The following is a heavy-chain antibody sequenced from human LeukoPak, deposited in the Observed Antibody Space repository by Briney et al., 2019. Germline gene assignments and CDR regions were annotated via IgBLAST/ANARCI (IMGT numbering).Heavy chain of an antibody. CDR1: GGSISSSSYY. CDR3: ARRDDFLNWFDP. J-gene: IGHJ5*02. D-gene: IGHD3-3*01. CDR2: IYYSGST. Sequence: PSETLSLTCTVSGGSISSSSYYWGWLRQPPGTGLEWIGSIYYSGSTYYNPSLKSRVTISVDTSKNQFSLKLSSVTAADTAVYYCARRDDFLNWFDPWGQGTLVTVSS. V-gene: IGHV4-39*01.